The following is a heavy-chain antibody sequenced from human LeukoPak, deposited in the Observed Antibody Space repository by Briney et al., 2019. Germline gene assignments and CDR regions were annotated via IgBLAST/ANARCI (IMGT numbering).Heavy chain of an antibody. CDR3: ARHGWDYPSGTYYTFDP. D-gene: IGHD3-10*01. V-gene: IGHV4-39*01. J-gene: IGHJ5*02. Sequence: SETLSLTCTVSGDSISSSRYYWGWIRQPPGKGLEWIGSVSYSGSPYYNPSLKSRVTTSVDTSKNQLSLRLSSVTATDTAMYYCARHGWDYPSGTYYTFDPWGQGTLVTVSS. CDR2: VSYSGSP. CDR1: GDSISSSRYY.